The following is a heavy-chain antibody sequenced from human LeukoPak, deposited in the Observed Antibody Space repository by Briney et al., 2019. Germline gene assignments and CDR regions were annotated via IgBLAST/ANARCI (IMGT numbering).Heavy chain of an antibody. D-gene: IGHD5-18*01. Sequence: SETLSLTCTVSGGSISSYYWSWIRQPPGKGLEWIGYISYSGSTNYNPSLKSRVTISVDTSKNQFSLKVSSVTAADTAVYYCARSMVIGWFDPWGQGTLVTVSS. CDR1: GGSISSYY. CDR2: ISYSGST. V-gene: IGHV4-59*12. CDR3: ARSMVIGWFDP. J-gene: IGHJ5*02.